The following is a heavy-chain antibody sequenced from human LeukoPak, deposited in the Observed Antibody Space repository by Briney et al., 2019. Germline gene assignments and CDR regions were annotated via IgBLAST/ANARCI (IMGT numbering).Heavy chain of an antibody. CDR3: ARDKIEGPTKLDS. V-gene: IGHV3-7*01. J-gene: IGHJ4*02. Sequence: PGGSLRLSCAASGFTFSSYWMSWVRQAPGKGLEWAANIKQDESEKYYVDSVKGRFTISRDNAKNSLYLQMNSLRAEDTAVYYCARDKIEGPTKLDSWGQGILVTVSS. CDR2: IKQDESEK. D-gene: IGHD1-1*01. CDR1: GFTFSSYW.